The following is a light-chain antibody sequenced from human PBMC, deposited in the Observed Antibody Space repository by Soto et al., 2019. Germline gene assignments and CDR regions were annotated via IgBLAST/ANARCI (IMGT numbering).Light chain of an antibody. Sequence: QSALTQPASVSGSPGQSMTISCTGTSSDVGGYNYVSWYQQHPGKAPKLMIYDVSNRPSGVSNRFSGSKSGNTASLTISGLQSEDEADYYCSSYTCSSTPYVFGTGTKLTVL. V-gene: IGLV2-14*01. CDR2: DVS. CDR1: SSDVGGYNY. J-gene: IGLJ1*01. CDR3: SSYTCSSTPYV.